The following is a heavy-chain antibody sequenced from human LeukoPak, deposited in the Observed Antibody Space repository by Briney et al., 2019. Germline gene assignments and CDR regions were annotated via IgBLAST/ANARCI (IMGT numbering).Heavy chain of an antibody. D-gene: IGHD6-13*01. CDR1: GGSISSYY. CDR3: ARGVYIAAAQYGY. V-gene: IGHV4-59*01. Sequence: SETLSLTCTVSGGSISSYYWTWIRQPPGKGLEWIGYIYYSGTTDYNPSLKSRVTISVDTSKNQFSLKLSSVTAADTAVYYCARGVYIAAAQYGYWGQGTLVTVSS. CDR2: IYYSGTT. J-gene: IGHJ4*02.